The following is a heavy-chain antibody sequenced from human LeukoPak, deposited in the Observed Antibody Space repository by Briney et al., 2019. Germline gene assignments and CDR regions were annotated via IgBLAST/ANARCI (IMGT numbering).Heavy chain of an antibody. D-gene: IGHD5-12*01. J-gene: IGHJ4*02. CDR3: TTGIHSAYVWRF. CDR2: IKSKTDGGTT. CDR1: GFTFTNAW. V-gene: IGHV3-15*01. Sequence: TPGGSLRLSCAASGFTFTNAWMTWVRQAPGKGLEWVGHIKSKTDGGTTDYAAPVKGRFTISRDDSKNTLYLQMNSLKTEDTAVYYCTTGIHSAYVWRFWGQGTLVTVSS.